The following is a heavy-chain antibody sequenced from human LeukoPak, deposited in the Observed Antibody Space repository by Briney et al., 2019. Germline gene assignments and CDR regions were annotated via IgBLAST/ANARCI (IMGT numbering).Heavy chain of an antibody. D-gene: IGHD3-9*01. J-gene: IGHJ6*03. CDR3: AREFVLRYFEGYMDV. CDR1: GFTFRNYG. Sequence: GGTLRLSCAASGFTFRNYGMNWVRQAPGKGLEWVSYISSGSSTIYYADSVKGRFTISRDNAKNSLYLQMNSLRAEDTAVYYCAREFVLRYFEGYMDVWGKGTMVTVSS. CDR2: ISSGSSTI. V-gene: IGHV3-48*01.